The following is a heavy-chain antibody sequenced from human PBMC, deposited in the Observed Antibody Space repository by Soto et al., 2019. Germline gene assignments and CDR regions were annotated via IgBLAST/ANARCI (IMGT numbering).Heavy chain of an antibody. D-gene: IGHD3-10*01. Sequence: QVQLQQWGAGLLKPSETLSLTCAVYGGSFSGYYWSWIRQPPGKGLEWIGEINHSGSTNYNPSLKSRVTISVDTSKNQLSLKLSSVTAADTAVYYCARVRHYYGSGSYYPVRAFDIWGQGTMVTVSS. CDR3: ARVRHYYGSGSYYPVRAFDI. CDR1: GGSFSGYY. V-gene: IGHV4-34*01. CDR2: INHSGST. J-gene: IGHJ3*02.